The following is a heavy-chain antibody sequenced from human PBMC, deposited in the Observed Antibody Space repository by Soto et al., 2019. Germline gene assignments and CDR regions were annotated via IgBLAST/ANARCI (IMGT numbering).Heavy chain of an antibody. Sequence: SETLSLTCAVYGGSFSGYYWSWIRQPPGKGLEWIGEINHSGSTNYNPSLKSRVTISVDTSKNQFSLKLSSVTAADTAVYYCARLPSYDILTGIRFDYWGQGTLVTVSS. J-gene: IGHJ4*02. CDR2: INHSGST. D-gene: IGHD3-9*01. V-gene: IGHV4-34*01. CDR3: ARLPSYDILTGIRFDY. CDR1: GGSFSGYY.